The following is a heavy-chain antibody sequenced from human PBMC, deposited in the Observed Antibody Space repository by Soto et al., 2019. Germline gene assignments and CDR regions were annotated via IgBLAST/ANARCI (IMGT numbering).Heavy chain of an antibody. V-gene: IGHV4-31*03. CDR2: IYYSGST. J-gene: IGHJ4*02. CDR3: ARVGGYDFWSGPFDY. Sequence: QVQLQESGPGLVKPSQTLSLTCTVSGGSISSSAYYWSWIRQHPGKGLEWIGYIYYSGSTYYNPALKSRVTVSVDASKNQFSLKLSSVTAADTAVYYCARVGGYDFWSGPFDYWGQGTLVTVSS. CDR1: GGSISSSAYY. D-gene: IGHD3-3*01.